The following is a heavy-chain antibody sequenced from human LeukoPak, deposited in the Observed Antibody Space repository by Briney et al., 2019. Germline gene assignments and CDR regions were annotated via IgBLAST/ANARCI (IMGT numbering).Heavy chain of an antibody. V-gene: IGHV3-11*04. CDR1: GFTFSDYY. CDR3: ARVRMGIAAAGTHYYYYMDV. D-gene: IGHD6-13*01. J-gene: IGHJ6*03. CDR2: ISSSGSTI. Sequence: KPGGSLRLSCAASGFTFSDYYMSWIRQAPGKGLEWVSYISSSGSTIYYADSVKGRFTISRDNAKNSLYLQMNSLRAEDTAVYYCARVRMGIAAAGTHYYYYMDVWGKGTTVTVSS.